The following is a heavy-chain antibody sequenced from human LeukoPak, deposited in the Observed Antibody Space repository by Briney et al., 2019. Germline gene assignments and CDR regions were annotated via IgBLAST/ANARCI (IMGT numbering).Heavy chain of an antibody. V-gene: IGHV4-34*01. CDR2: INHSGGT. CDR3: ARQYYDFWSGSYYYYMDV. J-gene: IGHJ6*03. D-gene: IGHD3-3*01. Sequence: PSETLSLTCAVYGGSFSTYYWSWIRQPPGKGLEWIGEINHSGGTSYNPSLKSRVTISVDTSKNQFSLKLSSVTAADTAVYYCARQYYDFWSGSYYYYMDVWGKGTTVTVS. CDR1: GGSFSTYY.